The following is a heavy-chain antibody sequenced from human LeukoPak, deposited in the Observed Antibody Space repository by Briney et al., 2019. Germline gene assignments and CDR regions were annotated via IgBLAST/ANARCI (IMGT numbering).Heavy chain of an antibody. CDR3: ARDTGDLKTNNWFDP. D-gene: IGHD7-27*01. V-gene: IGHV3-53*01. J-gene: IGHJ5*02. CDR1: GFTVSSNY. Sequence: GRSLRLSCAASGFTVSSNYMSWVRQAPGKGLEWVSVIYSGGSTYYADSVKGRFTISRDNSKNTLYLQMNSLRAEDTAVYYCARDTGDLKTNNWFDPWGQGTLVTVSS. CDR2: IYSGGST.